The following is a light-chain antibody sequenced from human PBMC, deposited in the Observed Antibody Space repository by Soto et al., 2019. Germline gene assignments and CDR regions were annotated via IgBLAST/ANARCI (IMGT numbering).Light chain of an antibody. CDR1: GSDVGGYNF. Sequence: QSALTQPASVSGSPGQSITISCTGSGSDVGGYNFVSWYQQHPGKAPKLMIYDVTNRPSGVSIRFSGSKSGNTASLTISGLQAEDEADYYCSSYTGSSTLVVFGGGTKVTVL. V-gene: IGLV2-14*01. CDR2: DVT. J-gene: IGLJ2*01. CDR3: SSYTGSSTLVV.